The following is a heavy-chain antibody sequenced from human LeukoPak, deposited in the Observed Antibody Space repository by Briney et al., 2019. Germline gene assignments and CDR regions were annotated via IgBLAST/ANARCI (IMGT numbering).Heavy chain of an antibody. Sequence: SETLSLTCTVSGGSISSSSYSWGWIRQPPGKGLEWIGSIYYSGSTYYNPSLKSRVTISVDTSKNQFSLKLSSVTAADTAVYYSARVVRTIRAFDYWGQGTLVTVSS. D-gene: IGHD5-12*01. CDR1: GGSISSSSYS. CDR2: IYYSGST. V-gene: IGHV4-39*07. CDR3: ARVVRTIRAFDY. J-gene: IGHJ4*02.